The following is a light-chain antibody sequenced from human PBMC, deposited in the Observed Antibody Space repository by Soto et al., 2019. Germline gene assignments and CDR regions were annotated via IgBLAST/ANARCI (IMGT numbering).Light chain of an antibody. V-gene: IGLV2-11*01. CDR2: NVN. Sequence: QSALTQPRSVSGSPGQSVTIACTGTSSDVGGYHYVSWYQHHPGKAPKLMIFNVNERPSGVPARFSGSKSGNTASLTISGLQAEDEADYHCCSYAGIYTLVFGGGTKLTVL. CDR1: SSDVGGYHY. CDR3: CSYAGIYTLV. J-gene: IGLJ2*01.